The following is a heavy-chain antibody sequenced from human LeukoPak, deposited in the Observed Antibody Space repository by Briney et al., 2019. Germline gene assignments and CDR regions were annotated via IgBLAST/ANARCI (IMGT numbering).Heavy chain of an antibody. J-gene: IGHJ4*02. CDR3: ARHMLGYSSGSVQGFDH. CDR1: AYSFSSYW. D-gene: IGHD6-19*01. V-gene: IGHV5-51*01. Sequence: GESLKISCKGSAYSFSSYWIGWVRQMPGKGLEWMGIIYPADSDTRYSPSFQGQVTISADKSISTAYLQWSSLKASDTAMYYCARHMLGYSSGSVQGFDHWGQGTLVTVSS. CDR2: IYPADSDT.